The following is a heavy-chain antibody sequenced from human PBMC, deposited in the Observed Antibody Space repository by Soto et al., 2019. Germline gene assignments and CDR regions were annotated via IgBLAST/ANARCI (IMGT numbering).Heavy chain of an antibody. V-gene: IGHV3-7*03. J-gene: IGHJ6*02. D-gene: IGHD2-2*01. CDR3: AKNQLPLYYYYGMDV. CDR2: IKQDGSEK. CDR1: GFTFSSYW. Sequence: VQLVESGGGLVQPGGSLRLSCAASGFTFSSYWMSWVRQAPGKGLEWVANIKQDGSEKYYVDSVKGRFTISRDNAKNSLYLQMNSLRAEDTAVYYCAKNQLPLYYYYGMDVWGQGTTVTVSS.